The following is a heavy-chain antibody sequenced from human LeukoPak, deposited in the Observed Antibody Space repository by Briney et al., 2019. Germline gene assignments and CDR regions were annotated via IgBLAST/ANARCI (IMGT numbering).Heavy chain of an antibody. CDR3: ARGIAAAGTENY. CDR2: ISGSGGST. V-gene: IGHV3-23*01. J-gene: IGHJ4*02. CDR1: GFTFSSYA. Sequence: GGSLRLSCAASGFTFSSYAMSWVRRAPGKGLEWVSAISGSGGSTYYADSVKGRFTISRDNSKNTLYLQMNSLRAEDTAVYYCARGIAAAGTENYWGQGTLVTVSS. D-gene: IGHD6-13*01.